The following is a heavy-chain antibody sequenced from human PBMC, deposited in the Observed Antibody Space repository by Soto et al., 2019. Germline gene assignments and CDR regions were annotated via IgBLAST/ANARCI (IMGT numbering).Heavy chain of an antibody. CDR3: ATGGYCSGTRCYNFFHY. CDR1: EYSFTTYW. Sequence: GESLKISCQGSEYSFTTYWIGWVRQMPGKGLEWMGIIYPGDSDTRYSPSFQDQVTISADKSISTAYLQWSSLKASDTAIYYCATGGYCSGTRCYNFFHYWGPGTLVTVSS. J-gene: IGHJ4*02. V-gene: IGHV5-51*01. D-gene: IGHD2-2*02. CDR2: IYPGDSDT.